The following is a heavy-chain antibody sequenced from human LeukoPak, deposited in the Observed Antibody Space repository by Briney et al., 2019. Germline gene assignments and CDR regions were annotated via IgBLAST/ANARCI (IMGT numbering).Heavy chain of an antibody. Sequence: SGGSLRLSCAASGFTLSSYAMSWVRQAPGKGLEWVSAISGSGGSTYYADSVKGRFTISRDNSKNTLYLQMNSLRAEDTAVYYCARDKLRDSSSWYVLAWDYWGQGTLVTVSS. D-gene: IGHD6-13*01. CDR2: ISGSGGST. CDR1: GFTLSSYA. CDR3: ARDKLRDSSSWYVLAWDY. V-gene: IGHV3-23*01. J-gene: IGHJ4*02.